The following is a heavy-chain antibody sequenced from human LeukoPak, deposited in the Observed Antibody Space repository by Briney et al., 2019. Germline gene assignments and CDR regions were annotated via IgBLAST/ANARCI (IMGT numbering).Heavy chain of an antibody. D-gene: IGHD2-21*01. CDR3: ARDESISILWW. Sequence: GASVKVSCRASGYTFTNYYMHWVRPAPGQGREWMGIINPSGGSTNYAQKFQGRVTMTRDTSTSTVYMELSSLRSEDTAVYYCARDESISILWWWGQGTLVTVSS. J-gene: IGHJ1*01. V-gene: IGHV1-46*01. CDR2: INPSGGST. CDR1: GYTFTNYY.